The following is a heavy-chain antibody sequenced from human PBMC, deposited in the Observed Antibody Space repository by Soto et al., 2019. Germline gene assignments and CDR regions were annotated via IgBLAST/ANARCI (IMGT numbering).Heavy chain of an antibody. D-gene: IGHD5-18*01. J-gene: IGHJ6*02. CDR2: IYYSGST. Sequence: PSETLSLTCTVSGGSISSYYWSWIRQPPGKGLEWIGYIYYSGSTNYNPSLKSRVTISVDTSKNQFSLKLSSVTAADTAVYYCARLMETAARYSYQEERYGMDVLGQGTTVTVSS. CDR1: GGSISSYY. V-gene: IGHV4-59*01. CDR3: ARLMETAARYSYQEERYGMDV.